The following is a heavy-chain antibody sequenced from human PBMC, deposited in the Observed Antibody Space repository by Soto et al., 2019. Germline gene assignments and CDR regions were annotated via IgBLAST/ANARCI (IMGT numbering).Heavy chain of an antibody. Sequence: QVQLVQSGAEVKKPGASVKVSCKASGYTFTTYGISWVRQAPGQGLEWMGWISAYNSNTNYAQKLQGRVTMTTDTXXXXXXXXXXXXXXXXXXXXXXXXXXXXXXXXLNYWGQGTLVTVSS. J-gene: IGHJ4*02. CDR1: GYTFTTYG. V-gene: IGHV1-18*01. CDR3: XXXXXXXXXXLNY. CDR2: ISAYNSNT.